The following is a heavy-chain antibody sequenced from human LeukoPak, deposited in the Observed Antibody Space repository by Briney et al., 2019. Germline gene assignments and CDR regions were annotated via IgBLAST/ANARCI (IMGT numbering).Heavy chain of an antibody. V-gene: IGHV4-30-4*01. J-gene: IGHJ3*02. CDR2: IYYSGST. CDR3: AREITNDSSGYSQDAFDI. CDR1: GGSISSGDYY. D-gene: IGHD3-22*01. Sequence: SETLSLTCTVSGGSISSGDYYWSWIRQPPGKGLEWIGYIYYSGSTYYNPSLKSRVTISVDTSKNQFSLKLSSVTAADTAVYYCAREITNDSSGYSQDAFDIWGQGTMVTVSS.